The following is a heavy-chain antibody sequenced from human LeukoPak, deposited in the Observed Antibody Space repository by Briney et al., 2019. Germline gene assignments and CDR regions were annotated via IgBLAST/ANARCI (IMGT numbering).Heavy chain of an antibody. D-gene: IGHD3-10*01. CDR2: ISSSSSYI. CDR3: ARSRGPYDY. CDR1: GFTFSSYS. V-gene: IGHV3-21*01. Sequence: GGSLRLSCAASGFTFSSYSMNWVRQAPGKGLEWVSSISSSSSYIYHADSVKGRFTISRDNAKNTLYLQLNSLRAEDTAIYYCARSRGPYDYWGQGTLVTVSS. J-gene: IGHJ4*02.